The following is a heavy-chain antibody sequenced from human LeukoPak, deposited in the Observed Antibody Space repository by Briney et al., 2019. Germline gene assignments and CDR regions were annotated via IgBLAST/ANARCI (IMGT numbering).Heavy chain of an antibody. J-gene: IGHJ6*04. CDR2: IIPIFGTA. CDR3: ARDIVVVVAAKWGYYYGMDG. CDR1: GGTFSSYA. V-gene: IGHV1-69*13. D-gene: IGHD2-15*01. Sequence: SVKVSCKASGGTFSSYAISWVRQAPGQGLEWMGGIIPIFGTANYAQKFQGRVTITADESTSTAYMELSSLRSEDTAAYYCARDIVVVVAAKWGYYYGMDGWGKGTTVTVSS.